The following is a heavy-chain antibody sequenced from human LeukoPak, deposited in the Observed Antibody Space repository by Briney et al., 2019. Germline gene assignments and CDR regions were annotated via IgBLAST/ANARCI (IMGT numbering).Heavy chain of an antibody. CDR2: IYSDNT. J-gene: IGHJ4*02. D-gene: IGHD4/OR15-4a*01. CDR3: ARRAGAYSHPYDY. Sequence: GGSLRLSCTVSGFTVSSNSMSWVRQPPGKGLEWVSFIYSDNTHYSDSVKGRFTISRDNSKNTLYLQMNSLRAEDTAVYYCARRAGAYSHPYDYWGQGTLVTVSS. CDR1: GFTVSSNS. V-gene: IGHV3-53*01.